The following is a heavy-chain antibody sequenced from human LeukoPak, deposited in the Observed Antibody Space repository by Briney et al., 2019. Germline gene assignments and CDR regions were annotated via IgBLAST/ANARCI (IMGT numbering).Heavy chain of an antibody. Sequence: ASVKVSSMASGYNFKAYGVSWGRQAPGQGLEWMGWISSSTGNTKYAQKLQDRVTMTTDTSTSTAYLYLRNLRSDDTAVYYCVRLPLGCSSSTSCLDWGKGTLVTVSS. CDR2: ISSSTGNT. V-gene: IGHV1-18*01. J-gene: IGHJ4*02. D-gene: IGHD2-2*01. CDR3: VRLPLGCSSSTSCLD. CDR1: GYNFKAYG.